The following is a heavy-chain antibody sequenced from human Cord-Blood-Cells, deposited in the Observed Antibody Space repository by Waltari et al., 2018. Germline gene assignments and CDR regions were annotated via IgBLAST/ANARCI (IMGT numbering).Heavy chain of an antibody. D-gene: IGHD3-3*01. J-gene: IGHJ4*02. CDR1: GFSLSTSGVG. V-gene: IGHV2-5*02. CDR3: AHRRLTYDFWSGYLGFDY. CDR2: IYWDDDK. Sequence: QITLKESGPTLVKPTQTLTLTCTFSGFSLSTSGVGVGWLRQPPGKALEWLALIYWDDDKRYSPSLKSRLTITKDTSKNQVVLTMTNMDPVDTATYYCAHRRLTYDFWSGYLGFDYWGQGTLVTVSS.